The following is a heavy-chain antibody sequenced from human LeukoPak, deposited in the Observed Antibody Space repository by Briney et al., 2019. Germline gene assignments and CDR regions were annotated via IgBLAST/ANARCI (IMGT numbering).Heavy chain of an antibody. Sequence: PGRSLRLSCAASGFTFSSYGMHWVRQAPGKGLEWVANIKEDGSEKYYVDSVEGRFTISRDNAKNSVYLQMNSLRAEDTAVYYCAREIGSAARGRWGQGTLVTVSS. D-gene: IGHD6-13*01. J-gene: IGHJ4*02. CDR2: IKEDGSEK. CDR3: AREIGSAARGR. CDR1: GFTFSSYG. V-gene: IGHV3-7*03.